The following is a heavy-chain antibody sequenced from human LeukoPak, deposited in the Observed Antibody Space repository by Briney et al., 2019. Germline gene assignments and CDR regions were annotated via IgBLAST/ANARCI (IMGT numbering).Heavy chain of an antibody. CDR3: SRGWDACKLGNY. V-gene: IGHV4-39*01. D-gene: IGHD1-26*01. CDR1: DESISSSSYY. J-gene: IGHJ4*02. CDR2: IHPHGTM. Sequence: PSETLSLTCTVSDESISSSSYYWRWIRQSPGKGLEWIGTIHPHGTMFYNPSLESRVTISVDKSKRLFSLKLRSVTAADTAVYHCSRGWDACKLGNYWGQGSLVTVSS.